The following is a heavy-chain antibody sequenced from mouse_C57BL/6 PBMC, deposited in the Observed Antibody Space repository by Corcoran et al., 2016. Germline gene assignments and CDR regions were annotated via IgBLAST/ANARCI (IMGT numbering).Heavy chain of an antibody. CDR1: GSTFTTYG. J-gene: IGHJ4*01. D-gene: IGHD3-2*02. CDR3: ARFLTAQATGYAMDY. Sequence: QIELVQYEPELKKAEETVKISCKASGSTFTTYGMSWVKQDPGKELKGMGWINTYSGVQTYADDFKGRFAFSFETSASTAYLQINNLKNEDTATYFCARFLTAQATGYAMDYWGQGTSVTVSS. V-gene: IGHV9-3*01. CDR2: INTYSGVQ.